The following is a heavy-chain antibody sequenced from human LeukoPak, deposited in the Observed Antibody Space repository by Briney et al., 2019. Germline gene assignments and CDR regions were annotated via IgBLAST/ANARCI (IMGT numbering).Heavy chain of an antibody. V-gene: IGHV4-61*02. Sequence: SQTLSLTCTVSGGSISSGSYYWSWIRQPAGRGLEWIGRIYTSGSTNYNPSLKSRVTISVDTSKNQFSLKLSSVTAADTAVYYCARGNDYYDSSGYYRWGQGTLVTVSS. CDR1: GGSISSGSYY. D-gene: IGHD3-22*01. J-gene: IGHJ4*02. CDR2: IYTSGST. CDR3: ARGNDYYDSSGYYR.